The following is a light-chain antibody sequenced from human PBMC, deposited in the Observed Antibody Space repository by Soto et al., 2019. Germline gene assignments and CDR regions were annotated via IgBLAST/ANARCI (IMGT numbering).Light chain of an antibody. V-gene: IGLV1-40*01. Sequence: QSVLTQPPSVSGAPGQWVTISCTGSSSNIGADYDVHWYQQVPGTAPKLLIYGNNNRPSGVPDRFSGSKSGTSATPAIAGLQAEDEADYYCQSYDSSLSGSGVFGGGTKLTVL. CDR2: GNN. CDR3: QSYDSSLSGSGV. J-gene: IGLJ2*01. CDR1: SSNIGADYD.